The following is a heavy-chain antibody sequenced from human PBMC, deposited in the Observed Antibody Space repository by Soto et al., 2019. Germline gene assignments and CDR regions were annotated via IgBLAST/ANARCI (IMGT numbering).Heavy chain of an antibody. V-gene: IGHV1-18*01. D-gene: IGHD2-15*01. Sequence: ASVKVSCKASGYTFSDYAISWVRQAPGQGLEWMGWISASTRNTDQAQNFQGRIIMTLDTSTNTAYMELRSLRSDDTAVYYCVRCYCSVGSCYACWHFDLWGRGTLVTVSS. CDR3: VRCYCSVGSCYACWHFDL. CDR2: ISASTRNT. J-gene: IGHJ2*01. CDR1: GYTFSDYA.